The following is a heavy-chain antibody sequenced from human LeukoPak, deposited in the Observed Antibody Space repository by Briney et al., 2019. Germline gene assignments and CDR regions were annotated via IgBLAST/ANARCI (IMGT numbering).Heavy chain of an antibody. Sequence: ASVKVSCKASGGTFSSYAISWVRQAPGQGLEWMGGIIPIFGTANYAQKFRGRVTITADESTSTAYMELSSLRSEDTAVYYCARVTAQLWKTQLRESYYYGMDVWGQGTTVTVSS. CDR1: GGTFSSYA. V-gene: IGHV1-69*13. CDR3: ARVTAQLWKTQLRESYYYGMDV. CDR2: IIPIFGTA. J-gene: IGHJ6*02. D-gene: IGHD5-18*01.